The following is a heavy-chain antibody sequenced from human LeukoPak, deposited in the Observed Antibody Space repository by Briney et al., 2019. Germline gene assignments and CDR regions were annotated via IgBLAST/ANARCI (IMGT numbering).Heavy chain of an antibody. Sequence: AGGFLRLSCKASGFTFSSYPMDWVRQAPGKGLEWVAIISDDGTNKYYADSVKGRFTISRDDSNNTVYLQMNSLRVDDTAIYFCARGKFFDIWGQGTVVTVSS. CDR2: ISDDGTNK. CDR3: ARGKFFDI. J-gene: IGHJ3*02. CDR1: GFTFSSYP. V-gene: IGHV3-30-3*01.